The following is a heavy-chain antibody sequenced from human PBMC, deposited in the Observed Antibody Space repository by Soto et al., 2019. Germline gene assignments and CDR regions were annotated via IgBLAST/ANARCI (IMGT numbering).Heavy chain of an antibody. D-gene: IGHD3-22*01. V-gene: IGHV1-69*12. CDR3: ARGKRDYYDSSGYCPSDY. CDR1: GGTFSSYA. Sequence: QVQLVQSGAEVKKPGSSVKVSCKASGGTFSSYAISWVRQAPGQGLEWMGGIIPIFGTANYAQKFQGRVTITADESTSTAYMELSSLRSEDTAVYYCARGKRDYYDSSGYCPSDYWGQGTLVTVSS. CDR2: IIPIFGTA. J-gene: IGHJ4*02.